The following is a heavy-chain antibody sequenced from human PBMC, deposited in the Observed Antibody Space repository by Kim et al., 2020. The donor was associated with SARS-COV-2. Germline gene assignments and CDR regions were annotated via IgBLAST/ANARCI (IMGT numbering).Heavy chain of an antibody. V-gene: IGHV3-30-3*01. J-gene: IGHJ6*02. CDR2: ISYDGSNK. D-gene: IGHD2-21*01. CDR3: ARESYLPGYYYYGMDV. CDR1: GFTFSSYA. Sequence: GGSLRLSCAASGFTFSSYAMHWVRQAPGKGLEWVAVISYDGSNKYYADSVKGRFTISRDNSKNTLYLQMNSLRAEDTAVYYCARESYLPGYYYYGMDVWGQGTTVTVSS.